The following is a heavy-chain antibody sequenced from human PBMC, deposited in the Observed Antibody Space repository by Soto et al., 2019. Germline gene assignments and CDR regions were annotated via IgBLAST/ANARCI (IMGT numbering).Heavy chain of an antibody. CDR1: GFTFKDYY. CDR3: ARDPGLPRGMDV. D-gene: IGHD3-16*01. V-gene: IGHV3-11*01. Sequence: QVRLVESGGDLVKPGGSLRLSCEGYGFTFKDYYMSWIRQAPGKGLEWIAFITSGGRSTYYAHSVRGRFTISRDDAKNSLDLQMNGLTVEDTALYYCARDPGLPRGMDVWGQGTTVIVSS. CDR2: ITSGGRST. J-gene: IGHJ6*02.